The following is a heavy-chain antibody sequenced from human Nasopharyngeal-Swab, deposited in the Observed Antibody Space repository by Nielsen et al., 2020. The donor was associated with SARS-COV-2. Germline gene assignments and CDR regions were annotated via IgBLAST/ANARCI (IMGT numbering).Heavy chain of an antibody. CDR3: TKGRADYSNPSFDN. Sequence: SLRLSCAASGFPFDDYAMHWVRQTPRKGLEWVSTINWNSGFIHYADSVQGRFTVSRDNARNSLYLQMNSLRADDTAFYYCTKGRADYSNPSFDNWGQGTLVTVSS. J-gene: IGHJ4*02. V-gene: IGHV3-9*01. CDR1: GFPFDDYA. CDR2: INWNSGFI. D-gene: IGHD4-11*01.